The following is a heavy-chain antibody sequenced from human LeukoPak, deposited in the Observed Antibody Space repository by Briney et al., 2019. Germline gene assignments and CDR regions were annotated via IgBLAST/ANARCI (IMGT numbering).Heavy chain of an antibody. D-gene: IGHD6-13*01. CDR3: ARSEAAAGLFDC. V-gene: IGHV1-69*13. Sequence: SVKVSCKASGGTFSSYAISWVRQAPGQGLEWMGGIIPIFGTANYAQKFQGRVTITADESTSTAYMELSSLRSEDTAVYYCARSEAAAGLFDCWGQGTLVTVSS. CDR1: GGTFSSYA. CDR2: IIPIFGTA. J-gene: IGHJ4*02.